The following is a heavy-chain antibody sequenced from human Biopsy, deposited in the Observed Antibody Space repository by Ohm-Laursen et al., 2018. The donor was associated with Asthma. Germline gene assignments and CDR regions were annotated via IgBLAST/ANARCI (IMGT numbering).Heavy chain of an antibody. CDR3: AGFCSGGNCPDH. CDR1: GVSIRSYY. CDR2: IHYSGST. V-gene: IGHV4-59*01. Sequence: PGTLSLTCTVSGVSIRSYYWTWIRQRPGKGLEWIGNIHYSGSTYSNPSLKSRVTISVDTSKKQISLRLSSVIAADTAVYYCAGFCSGGNCPDHWGQGTLVTVSS. D-gene: IGHD2-15*01. J-gene: IGHJ4*02.